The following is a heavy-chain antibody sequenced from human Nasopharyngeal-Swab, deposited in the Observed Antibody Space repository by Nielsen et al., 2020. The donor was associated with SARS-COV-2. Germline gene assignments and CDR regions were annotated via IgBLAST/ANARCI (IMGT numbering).Heavy chain of an antibody. CDR2: ISAYNGNT. D-gene: IGHD4-23*01. V-gene: IGHV1-18*01. J-gene: IGHJ5*02. Sequence: ASVKVSCKASGYTFTSYGVSWVRQAPGQRLEWMGWISAYNGNTNCAQKFQGRVTMTTDTSTSTAYTELRGLTSDDTAVYYCAKDHPTMVTPGGVSWGQGTRITVSS. CDR1: GYTFTSYG. CDR3: AKDHPTMVTPGGVS.